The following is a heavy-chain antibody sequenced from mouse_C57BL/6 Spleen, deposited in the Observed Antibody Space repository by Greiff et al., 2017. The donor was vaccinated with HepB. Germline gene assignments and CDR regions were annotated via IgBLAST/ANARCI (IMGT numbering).Heavy chain of an antibody. CDR3: ARVRSKDAMDY. J-gene: IGHJ4*01. D-gene: IGHD1-3*01. CDR2: INYDGSST. V-gene: IGHV5-16*01. Sequence: EVKLMESEGGLVQPGSSMKLSCTASGFTFSDYYMAWVRQVPEKGLEWVANINYDGSSTYYLDSLKSRFIISRDNAKNILYLQMSSLKSEDTATYYCARVRSKDAMDYWGQGTSVTVSS. CDR1: GFTFSDYY.